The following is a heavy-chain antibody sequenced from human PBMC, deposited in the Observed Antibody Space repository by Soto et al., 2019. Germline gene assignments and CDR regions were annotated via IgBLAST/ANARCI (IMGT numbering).Heavy chain of an antibody. V-gene: IGHV5-51*01. CDR1: GYSFTNYW. J-gene: IGHJ5*02. CDR2: IYPDDSDT. D-gene: IGHD3-3*01. CDR3: ARLGWLSLAAWFDN. Sequence: GESLKISCKGSGYSFTNYWIGWVRQMPGKGLEWMGMIYPDDSDTKYSPSFQGQVTFSADKSINTAYLQWSSLKASDTAIYYCARLGWLSLAAWFDNWGQGTLVTVSS.